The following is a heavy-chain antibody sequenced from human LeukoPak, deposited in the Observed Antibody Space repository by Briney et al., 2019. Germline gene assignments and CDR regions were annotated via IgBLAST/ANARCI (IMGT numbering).Heavy chain of an antibody. Sequence: PGRSLRLSCAASGFTFSSYWMNWARQAPGKGLEWVASINHNGNVNYYVESVKGRLTISRDNAKNSLYLQMSNLRAEDTAVYFCARGGGLDVWGQGATVTVSS. D-gene: IGHD3-16*01. CDR1: GFTFSSYW. CDR3: ARGGGLDV. V-gene: IGHV3-7*03. CDR2: INHNGNVN. J-gene: IGHJ6*02.